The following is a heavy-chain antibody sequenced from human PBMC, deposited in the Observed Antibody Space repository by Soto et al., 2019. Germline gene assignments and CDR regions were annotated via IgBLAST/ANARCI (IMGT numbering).Heavy chain of an antibody. V-gene: IGHV3-30*18. Sequence: VQLVESGGSVVQPGRSLRLSCAASGFTFSDYAMHWVRQAPGKGLEWVAVVSHDGRNTHYADSVKGRFTISRDSSKNKVSLEMTSLSAEDTAGYYCAKGGRQWLVTSDFNYWGQGALVTVSS. D-gene: IGHD6-19*01. CDR3: AKGGRQWLVTSDFNY. CDR2: VSHDGRNT. CDR1: GFTFSDYA. J-gene: IGHJ4*02.